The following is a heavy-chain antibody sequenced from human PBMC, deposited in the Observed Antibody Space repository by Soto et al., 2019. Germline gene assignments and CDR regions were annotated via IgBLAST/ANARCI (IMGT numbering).Heavy chain of an antibody. V-gene: IGHV3-48*02. D-gene: IGHD3-3*02. CDR1: GFSFISYS. CDR2: ISNSGSVI. Sequence: GGSLRLSCAASGFSFISYSMSWVRQAPGKGLEWVSYISNSGSVIHDADSVKGRFTISRDNAKNSLSLQMNSLRDEDTALYYWVRVYASNTFFLWG. J-gene: IGHJ6*01. CDR3: VRVYASNTFFL.